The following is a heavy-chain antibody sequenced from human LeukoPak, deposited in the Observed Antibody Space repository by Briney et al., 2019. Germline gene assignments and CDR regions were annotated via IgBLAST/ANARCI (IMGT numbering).Heavy chain of an antibody. J-gene: IGHJ4*02. CDR2: MWYDGSNK. CDR1: GFTFNSYG. Sequence: GGSLRLSCAASGFTFNSYGMHWVRQAPGKGLEWVAVMWYDGSNKYYADSVKGRFTISRDDSKNTLYLQMNSLRAEDTALYYCARGLPPVMKYYFDYWGQGTLVTVSS. CDR3: ARGLPPVMKYYFDY. D-gene: IGHD4-11*01. V-gene: IGHV3-33*01.